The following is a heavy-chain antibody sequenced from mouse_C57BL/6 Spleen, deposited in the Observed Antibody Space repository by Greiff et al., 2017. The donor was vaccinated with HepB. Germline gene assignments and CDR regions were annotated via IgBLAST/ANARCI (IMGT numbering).Heavy chain of an antibody. V-gene: IGHV14-1*01. CDR1: GFNIKDYY. CDR2: IDPEDGDT. CDR3: TTHYYGSSSWFAY. D-gene: IGHD1-1*01. J-gene: IGHJ3*01. Sequence: EVQLQQSGAELVRPGASVKLSCTASGFNIKDYYMLWVKQRPEQGLEWIGRIDPEDGDTEYAPKFQGKATMTADTSSNTAYLQLSSLTSEDTAVYYCTTHYYGSSSWFAYWGQGTLVTVSA.